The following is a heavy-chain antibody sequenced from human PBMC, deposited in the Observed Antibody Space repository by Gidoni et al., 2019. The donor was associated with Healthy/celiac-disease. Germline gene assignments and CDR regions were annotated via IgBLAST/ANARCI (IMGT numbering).Heavy chain of an antibody. CDR1: GFTFSRDG. J-gene: IGHJ4*02. D-gene: IGHD4-17*01. CDR2: IWYEGTNK. V-gene: IGHV3-33*01. Sequence: GFTFSRDGLHWVREAPCKGLEWVAVIWYEGTNKYYEDSVKGGFTISRDNSKNALDLQMNSLRDDDTAVYYCATTSDYCDYCDFWGQGTLVTVA. CDR3: ATTSDYCDYCDF.